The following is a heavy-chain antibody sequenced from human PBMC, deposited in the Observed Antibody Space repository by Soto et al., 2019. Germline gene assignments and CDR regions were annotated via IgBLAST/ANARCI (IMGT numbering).Heavy chain of an antibody. V-gene: IGHV3-15*07. D-gene: IGHD3-3*01. CDR1: GFTFSNAW. Sequence: EVQLVESGGGFVKPGGSLSLSCAASGFTFSNAWMNWVRQALGKGPQWVGRITSKTDGGTTDYAAPVTGRLTSSRDDSKNTLYMQMNSLRTEGTAVYYCTTDVGGPVAYYDSWSGYSNYYGMYVWGQVTTVTVSS. CDR3: TTDVGGPVAYYDSWSGYSNYYGMYV. J-gene: IGHJ6*02. CDR2: ITSKTDGGTT.